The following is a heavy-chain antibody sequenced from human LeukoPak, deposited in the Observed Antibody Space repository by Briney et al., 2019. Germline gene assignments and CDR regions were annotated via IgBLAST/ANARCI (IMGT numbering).Heavy chain of an antibody. CDR2: TDISGST. V-gene: IGHV4-61*02. J-gene: IGHJ4*02. CDR1: SGSISSGRYY. D-gene: IGHD1-7*01. Sequence: SETLSLTCTVSSGSISSGRYYWSWIRQPAGKGLEWIGRTDISGSTYYNPSLKSRVTISVDTSKNQFSLKLNSVTAADTAVYYCARGKLELTILDYWGQGTLVTVSS. CDR3: ARGKLELTILDY.